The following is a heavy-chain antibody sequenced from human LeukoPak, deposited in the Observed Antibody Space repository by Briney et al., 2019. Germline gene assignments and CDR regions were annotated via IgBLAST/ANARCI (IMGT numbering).Heavy chain of an antibody. CDR1: GYAFTGYY. V-gene: IGHV1-2*04. CDR2: INPNSGGT. J-gene: IGHJ3*02. CDR3: ARDPGYCSGGSCYSGAFDI. D-gene: IGHD2-15*01. Sequence: GASVKVSCKASGYAFTGYYMHRVRQAPGQGLEWMGWINPNSGGTNYAQKFQGWVTMTRDTSISTAYMELSRLRSDDTAVYYCARDPGYCSGGSCYSGAFDIWGQGTMVTVSS.